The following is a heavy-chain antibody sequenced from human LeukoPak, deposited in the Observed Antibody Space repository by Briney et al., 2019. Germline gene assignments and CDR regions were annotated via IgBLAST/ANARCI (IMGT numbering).Heavy chain of an antibody. Sequence: ASVKVSCKASGYTFTSYYMHWVRQAPGQGLEWMGVINPSDRSTSYAQKFQGRVTMTRDTSTSTVYMELSSLRSEDTAVYYCAREVRRGGSGWYRPYGGHGMDVWGKGTTVTVSS. J-gene: IGHJ6*04. V-gene: IGHV1-46*01. CDR3: AREVRRGGSGWYRPYGGHGMDV. D-gene: IGHD6-19*01. CDR1: GYTFTSYY. CDR2: INPSDRST.